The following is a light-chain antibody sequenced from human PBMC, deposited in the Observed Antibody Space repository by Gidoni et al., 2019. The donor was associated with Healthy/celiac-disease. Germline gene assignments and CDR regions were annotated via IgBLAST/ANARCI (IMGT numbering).Light chain of an antibody. Sequence: DIQMTQSPSSLSASVGDRVTITCQASQAISNYLNLYQQKPGKAPKLLIYDASNLETGVPSRFSGSGSGTDFTFTISSLQPEDIATYYCQQYDNLPITFGQGTRLEIK. CDR2: DAS. CDR1: QAISNY. J-gene: IGKJ5*01. V-gene: IGKV1-33*01. CDR3: QQYDNLPIT.